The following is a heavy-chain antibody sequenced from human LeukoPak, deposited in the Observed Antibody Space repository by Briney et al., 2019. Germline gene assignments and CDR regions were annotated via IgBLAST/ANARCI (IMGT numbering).Heavy chain of an antibody. J-gene: IGHJ4*02. CDR1: GFTFSTFV. CDR3: AKGGLGELNDC. D-gene: IGHD3-16*01. CDR2: IGESSGNT. V-gene: IGHV3-23*01. Sequence: GGSLRLSCAASGFTFSTFVMTWVRQGPGKGLEWVSSIGESSGNTYYADSVKGRFTISRDNSKKTLYLQMNSLRDEDTAVYYCAKGGLGELNDCWGQGTLVTVSS.